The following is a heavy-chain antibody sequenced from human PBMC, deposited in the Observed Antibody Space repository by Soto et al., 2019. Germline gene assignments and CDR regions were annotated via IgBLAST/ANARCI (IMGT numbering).Heavy chain of an antibody. Sequence: PSEARYLTSGVSGGSFRGCNGGWSRQPPEKGLEWIGEINHSGSTNYNPSLKSRVTISVDTSKNQFSLKLSSVTAADTAVYYCARGNTIFGVVDSSCIPPRCYLDFRATGPSVTVSS. D-gene: IGHD3-3*01. CDR2: INHSGST. CDR3: ARGNTIFGVVDSSCIPPRCYLDF. J-gene: IGHJ6*03. CDR1: GGSFRGCN. V-gene: IGHV4-34*01.